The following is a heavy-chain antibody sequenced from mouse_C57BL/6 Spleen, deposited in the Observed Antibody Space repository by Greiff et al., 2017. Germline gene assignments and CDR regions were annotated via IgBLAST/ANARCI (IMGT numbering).Heavy chain of an antibody. CDR1: GYAFSSSW. D-gene: IGHD1-1*01. CDR2: IYPGDGDT. V-gene: IGHV1-82*01. Sequence: QVQLKQSGPELVKPGASVKISCKASGYAFSSSWMNWVKQRPGKGLEWIGRIYPGDGDTNYNGKFKGKATLTADKSSSTAYMQLSSLTSEDSAVYFCARSVYGYWYFDVWGTGTTVTVSS. J-gene: IGHJ1*03. CDR3: ARSVYGYWYFDV.